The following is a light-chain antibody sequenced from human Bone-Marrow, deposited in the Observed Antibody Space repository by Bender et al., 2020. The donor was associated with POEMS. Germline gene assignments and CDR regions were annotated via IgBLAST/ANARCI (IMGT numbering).Light chain of an antibody. J-gene: IGLJ1*01. Sequence: QSVLTQPPSVSGTPGQRVTISCSGSSSNIGSNYVYWYQHLPGTAPELIIYRNNQRPSGVPDRFSASKSGTSASLAISGLRSEDEADYYCAAWDDSLSGYYVFGTGTQVTVL. CDR1: SSNIGSNY. V-gene: IGLV1-47*01. CDR3: AAWDDSLSGYYV. CDR2: RNN.